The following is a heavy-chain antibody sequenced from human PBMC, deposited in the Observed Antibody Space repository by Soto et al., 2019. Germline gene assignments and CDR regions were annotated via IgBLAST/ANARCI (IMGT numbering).Heavy chain of an antibody. D-gene: IGHD4-17*01. CDR3: ATPYSDYDH. Sequence: GESLKISCKGSGYTFSSYWIGWVRQMPGKGLEWMGIIYPADSDTRYSPSFQGQVTISADKSISTTYLQWSSLKASDTAMYYCATPYSDYDHWGQGTLVTVSS. J-gene: IGHJ5*02. V-gene: IGHV5-51*01. CDR2: IYPADSDT. CDR1: GYTFSSYW.